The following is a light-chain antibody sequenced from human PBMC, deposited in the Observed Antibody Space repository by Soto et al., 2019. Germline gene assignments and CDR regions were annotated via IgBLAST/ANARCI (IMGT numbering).Light chain of an antibody. Sequence: EIVWTQSPATLSLSPGERATLSCRASQSVSSYLAWYQQKPGQAPRLLIYDASNRATGIPARFSGCGSGTDFTLTISSLEPEDFAVYYCQQRSNWPPTFGQGTKVDIK. CDR1: QSVSSY. CDR3: QQRSNWPPT. CDR2: DAS. J-gene: IGKJ1*01. V-gene: IGKV3-11*01.